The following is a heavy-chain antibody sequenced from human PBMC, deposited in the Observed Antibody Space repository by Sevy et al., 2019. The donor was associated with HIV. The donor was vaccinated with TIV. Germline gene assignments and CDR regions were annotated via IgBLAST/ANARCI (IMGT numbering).Heavy chain of an antibody. Sequence: ASVKVSFKASGYTFTGYYMHWVRQAPGLGLEWMGWINPNSGDTKYAQKFQGRVTMTRDTSISTAYMELSRLKSDDTAVYYCTRGPSGFSGSDLAYWGQGTLVTVSS. CDR2: INPNSGDT. D-gene: IGHD3-22*01. CDR1: GYTFTGYY. CDR3: TRGPSGFSGSDLAY. V-gene: IGHV1-2*02. J-gene: IGHJ4*02.